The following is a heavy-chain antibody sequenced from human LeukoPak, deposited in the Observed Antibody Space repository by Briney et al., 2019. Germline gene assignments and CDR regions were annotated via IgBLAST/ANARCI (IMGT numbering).Heavy chain of an antibody. V-gene: IGHV3-23*01. D-gene: IGHD3-22*01. J-gene: IGHJ4*02. CDR3: AKDRGSGYHYFDY. CDR1: GFTFSSYA. Sequence: GGSLRLSCPASGFTFSSYAMSWVRQAPGRGLEWVSVISTSGESAYYADSVKGRFTISRDNSKNTLYLQMNSLRAEDTAVYYCAKDRGSGYHYFDYWGQGTLVTVS. CDR2: ISTSGESA.